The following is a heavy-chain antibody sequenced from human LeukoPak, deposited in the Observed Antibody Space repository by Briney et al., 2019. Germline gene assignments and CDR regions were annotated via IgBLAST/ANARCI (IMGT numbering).Heavy chain of an antibody. CDR3: AKDMGIVVVPAAMSAAAFDI. CDR2: ISGDGATT. D-gene: IGHD2-2*03. Sequence: GGSLRLSCAASGFPFSSYAMTWVRQAPGKGLEWVSSISGDGATTYHADSVKGRFTISRDNSKNTLYLQMNSLRAEDTAVYYCAKDMGIVVVPAAMSAAAFDIWGQGTMVTVSS. J-gene: IGHJ3*02. V-gene: IGHV3-23*01. CDR1: GFPFSSYA.